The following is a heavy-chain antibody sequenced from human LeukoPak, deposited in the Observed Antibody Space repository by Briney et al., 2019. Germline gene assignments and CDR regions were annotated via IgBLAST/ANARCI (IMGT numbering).Heavy chain of an antibody. CDR2: IVVGSGNT. V-gene: IGHV1-58*02. CDR3: AAAAKYNWNPNWFDP. Sequence: SVKVSCKASGFTFTSSAMQWVRQARGQRLEWIGWIVVGSGNTNYAQKFQERVTITRDMSTSTAYMELSSLRSEDTAVYHFAAAAKYNWNPNWFDPWGQGTLVTVSS. J-gene: IGHJ5*02. D-gene: IGHD1-20*01. CDR1: GFTFTSSA.